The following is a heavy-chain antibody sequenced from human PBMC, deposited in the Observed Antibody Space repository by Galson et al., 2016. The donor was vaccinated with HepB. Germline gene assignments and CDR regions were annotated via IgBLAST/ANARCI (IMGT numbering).Heavy chain of an antibody. Sequence: SLRLSCAASGFRFSDYNMNWVRQAPGRGLEWVAYISASSGTIYYGDSVKGRFTISRDNATNSLSLQMNSLRAEDTAFYYCARPYTYYFGSGSYFDVLHYGMDVWGQGTTVTVSS. CDR1: GFRFSDYN. CDR2: ISASSGTI. CDR3: ARPYTYYFGSGSYFDVLHYGMDV. D-gene: IGHD3-10*01. V-gene: IGHV3-48*01. J-gene: IGHJ6*02.